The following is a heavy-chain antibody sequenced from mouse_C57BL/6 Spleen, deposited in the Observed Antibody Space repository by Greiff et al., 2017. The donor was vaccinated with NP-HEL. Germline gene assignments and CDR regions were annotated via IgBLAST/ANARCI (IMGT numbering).Heavy chain of an antibody. V-gene: IGHV1-80*01. J-gene: IGHJ2*01. CDR2: IYPGDGDT. Sequence: QVQLQQSGAELVKPGASVKISCKASGYAFSSYWMNWVKQRPGKGLEWIGQIYPGDGDTNYNGKFKGKATLTADKSSSTAYMQLSSLTSEDSAVYFCARSTVAGGFDYWGQGTTLTVSS. CDR3: ARSTVAGGFDY. CDR1: GYAFSSYW. D-gene: IGHD1-1*01.